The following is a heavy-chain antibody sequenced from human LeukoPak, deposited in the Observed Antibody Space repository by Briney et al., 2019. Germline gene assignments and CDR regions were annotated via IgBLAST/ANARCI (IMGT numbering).Heavy chain of an antibody. V-gene: IGHV3-30-3*01. CDR1: GFTFSSYA. D-gene: IGHD2-15*01. J-gene: IGHJ6*02. CDR2: ISYDGSNK. Sequence: GGSLRLSCAASGFTFSSYAMHWVRQAPGKGLEWVAVISYDGSNKYYADSVKGRFTISRDNSKNTLYLQMNSLRAEDTAVYYCARDRGYCSGGSCYDIYYYGMDVWGQGTTVTVSS. CDR3: ARDRGYCSGGSCYDIYYYGMDV.